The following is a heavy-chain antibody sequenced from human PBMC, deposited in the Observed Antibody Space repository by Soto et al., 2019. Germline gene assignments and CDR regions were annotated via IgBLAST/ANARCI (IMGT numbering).Heavy chain of an antibody. V-gene: IGHV4-34*01. J-gene: IGHJ4*02. D-gene: IGHD5-12*01. CDR2: IDHSGYT. CDR1: GGSLSGYS. Sequence: SETLFLTFAAYGGSLSGYSWNWILQSPVKVLEWIGEIDHSGYTNYNPSLKSRVNISVDTSKNQFSLKLSSVTAAETAVYYCARGFKSGYDTPFDYWGQGTLVTVSS. CDR3: ARGFKSGYDTPFDY.